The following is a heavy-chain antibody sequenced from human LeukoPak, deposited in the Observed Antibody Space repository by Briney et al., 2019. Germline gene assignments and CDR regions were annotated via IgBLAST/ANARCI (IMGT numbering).Heavy chain of an antibody. V-gene: IGHV1-69*13. Sequence: VASVKVSCKASGGTFISYAISWARQAPGQGLEWMGGIIPIFGTANYAQKFQGRVTITADESTSTAYMELSSLRSEDTAVYYCARDGNCSGGSCSGLFDYWGQGPLVTVSS. J-gene: IGHJ4*02. CDR2: IIPIFGTA. CDR1: GGTFISYA. CDR3: ARDGNCSGGSCSGLFDY. D-gene: IGHD2-15*01.